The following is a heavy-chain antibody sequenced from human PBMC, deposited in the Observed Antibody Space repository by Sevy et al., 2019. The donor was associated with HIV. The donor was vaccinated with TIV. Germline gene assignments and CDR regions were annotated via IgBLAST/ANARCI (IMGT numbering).Heavy chain of an antibody. J-gene: IGHJ5*02. CDR3: AKTFAIFGVLMSPDFDP. Sequence: WGSLRLSCAASGFTFSNYGMHWVRQAPGKGLEWVAVIWYDGSYKYYADSVKGRFTISRDNTKSTLYLQMNSLRAEDTAVYYCAKTFAIFGVLMSPDFDPWGQGTLVTVSS. CDR1: GFTFSNYG. D-gene: IGHD3-3*01. V-gene: IGHV3-33*06. CDR2: IWYDGSYK.